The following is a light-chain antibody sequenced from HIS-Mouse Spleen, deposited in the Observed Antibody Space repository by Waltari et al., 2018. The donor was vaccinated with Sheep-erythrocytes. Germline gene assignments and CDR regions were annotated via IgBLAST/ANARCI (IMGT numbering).Light chain of an antibody. CDR3: YSTDSSGNHWV. Sequence: SYELTQPPSVSVSPGPTARITCSGDALPKTYAYWYQQKSGQAPGLVIYEDSKRPSGIPERFSGSSSGTMATLTISGAQVEDDADYYCYSTDSSGNHWVFGGGTKLTVL. CDR2: EDS. J-gene: IGLJ3*02. CDR1: ALPKTY. V-gene: IGLV3-10*01.